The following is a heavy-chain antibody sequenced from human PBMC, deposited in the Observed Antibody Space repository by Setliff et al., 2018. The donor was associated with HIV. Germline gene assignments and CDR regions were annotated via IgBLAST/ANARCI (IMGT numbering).Heavy chain of an antibody. CDR3: ATGGMAAAGPGGGHGLDF. Sequence: GGSLRLSCAASGFTFSSHAMTWVRQAPGKGPEWVSSITGSGDSTYYANSVKGRFTISRDSSKNTLSLQMSSLRAEDTALYYCATGGMAAAGPGGGHGLDFWGQGTTVTVSS. CDR1: GFTFSSHA. CDR2: ITGSGDST. D-gene: IGHD6-13*01. J-gene: IGHJ6*02. V-gene: IGHV3-23*01.